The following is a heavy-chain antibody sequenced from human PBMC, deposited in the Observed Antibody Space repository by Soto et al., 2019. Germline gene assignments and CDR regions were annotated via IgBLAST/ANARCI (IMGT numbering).Heavy chain of an antibody. CDR3: ARCPRSSWYRGAKSSGWYIPDY. J-gene: IGHJ4*02. CDR1: GGSISSGGYY. Sequence: SETLSLTCTVSGGSISSGGYYWSWIRQHPGKGLEWIGYIYYSGSTYYNPSLKSRVTISVDTSKNQFSRKLSSVTAADTAVYYCARCPRSSWYRGAKSSGWYIPDYWGQGTLVTVSS. V-gene: IGHV4-31*03. D-gene: IGHD6-19*01. CDR2: IYYSGST.